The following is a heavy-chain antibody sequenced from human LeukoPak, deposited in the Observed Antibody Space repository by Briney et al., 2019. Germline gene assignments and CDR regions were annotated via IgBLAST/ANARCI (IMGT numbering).Heavy chain of an antibody. D-gene: IGHD1-26*01. CDR2: ILTSGST. CDR3: ARLRVSGRYLYYFDN. Sequence: SETLSLTCTVSGGSISSYHWSWVRQPPQKGLEYIGYILTSGSTNYNPSLKSRVSISVDTSKNQFSLKLSSVTAADTAVYYCARLRVSGRYLYYFDNWGQGTLLTVSS. V-gene: IGHV4-4*09. J-gene: IGHJ4*02. CDR1: GGSISSYH.